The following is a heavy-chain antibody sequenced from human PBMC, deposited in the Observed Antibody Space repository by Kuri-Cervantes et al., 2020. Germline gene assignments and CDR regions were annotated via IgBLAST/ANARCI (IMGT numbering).Heavy chain of an antibody. CDR3: ARARVVDTAMVGEYPNFDY. V-gene: IGHV4-59*05. D-gene: IGHD5-18*01. CDR2: IYYSGST. Sequence: GSLRLSCTVSGGSINNYYWSWIRQPPGKGLEWIGSIYYSGSTYYNPSLKSRVTISVDTSKNQFSLQLNSVTPEDTAVYYCARARVVDTAMVGEYPNFDYWGQGTLVTVSS. CDR1: GGSINNYY. J-gene: IGHJ4*02.